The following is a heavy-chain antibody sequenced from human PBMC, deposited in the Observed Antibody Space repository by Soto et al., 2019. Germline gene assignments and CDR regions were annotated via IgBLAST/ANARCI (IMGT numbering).Heavy chain of an antibody. CDR3: ARPYEGGYSSNHHYYYALDV. J-gene: IGHJ6*02. CDR2: IVPIFGAR. Sequence: SVKVSCKISGGTFSRYSISWVRQAPGQGLEWMGGIVPIFGARNYAQKFQDRVTITTDESATTAHMELSNLRSEDTAVYYCARPYEGGYSSNHHYYYALDVWGQGTAVTVSS. D-gene: IGHD3-22*01. V-gene: IGHV1-69*05. CDR1: GGTFSRYS.